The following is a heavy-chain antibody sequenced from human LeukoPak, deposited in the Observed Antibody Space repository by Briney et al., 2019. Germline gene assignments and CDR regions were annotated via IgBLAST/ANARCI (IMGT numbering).Heavy chain of an antibody. V-gene: IGHV3-23*01. CDR2: ISGSGGST. CDR3: AKIRGYYYGSGSYYGAFDI. D-gene: IGHD3-10*01. CDR1: GFTFSSYA. Sequence: GGSLRLSCAASGFTFSSYAMSWVRQAPGKGLEWVSAISGSGGSTYYADSVKGRFTISRGNSKNTLYLQMNSLRAEDTAVYYCAKIRGYYYGSGSYYGAFDIWGQGTMVTVSS. J-gene: IGHJ3*02.